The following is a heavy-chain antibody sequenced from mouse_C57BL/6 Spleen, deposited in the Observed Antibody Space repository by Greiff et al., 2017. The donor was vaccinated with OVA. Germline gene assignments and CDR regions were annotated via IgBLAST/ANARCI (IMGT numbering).Heavy chain of an antibody. D-gene: IGHD1-1*01. CDR3: ALITTVVEAYAMDY. CDR1: GYTFTSYW. Sequence: QVQLQQPGAELVKPGASVKLSCKASGYTFTSYWMHWVKPRPGQGLEWIGMIHPNSGSTNYNEKFKSKATLTVDKASSTAYMQLSSLTSEDSAVYYCALITTVVEAYAMDYWGQGTSVTVSS. V-gene: IGHV1-64*01. CDR2: IHPNSGST. J-gene: IGHJ4*01.